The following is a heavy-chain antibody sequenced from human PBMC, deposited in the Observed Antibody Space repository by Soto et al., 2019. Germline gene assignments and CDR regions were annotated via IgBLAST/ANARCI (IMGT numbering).Heavy chain of an antibody. J-gene: IGHJ5*02. D-gene: IGHD2-21*02. Sequence: QVQLVQSGAEVKKPGASVKVSCKASGYTFTSYGISWVRQAPGQGLEWMGWISAYNGNTNYAQKLQGRVTMTTDTSTSTANMELSILISDDTAVYYCVAVVVTAPTPDWFDPWGQGTLVTVSS. CDR3: VAVVVTAPTPDWFDP. CDR2: ISAYNGNT. V-gene: IGHV1-18*01. CDR1: GYTFTSYG.